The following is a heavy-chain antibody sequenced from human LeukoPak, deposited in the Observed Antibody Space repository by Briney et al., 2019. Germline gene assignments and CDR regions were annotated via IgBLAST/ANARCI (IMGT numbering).Heavy chain of an antibody. Sequence: VASVKVSCKASGYTFTSYYLHWVQQAPGQGLEWMGIINPSGGSTSYAQKFQGRVTMTRDTSTSTVYMELSSLRSEDTAVYYCARTLTLPNWFDPWGQGTLVTVSS. CDR2: INPSGGST. V-gene: IGHV1-46*01. J-gene: IGHJ5*02. CDR3: ARTLTLPNWFDP. D-gene: IGHD2-21*02. CDR1: GYTFTSYY.